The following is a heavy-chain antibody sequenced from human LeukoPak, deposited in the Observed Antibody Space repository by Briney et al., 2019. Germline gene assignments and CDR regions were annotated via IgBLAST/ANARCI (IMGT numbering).Heavy chain of an antibody. CDR2: IKQDGSEK. J-gene: IGHJ4*01. CDR1: GFTFSSYW. V-gene: IGHV3-7*03. CDR3: ATDPRLLIY. Sequence: GGSLRLSCAASGFTFSSYWMSWVCQAPGKGLEWVANIKQDGSEKYYVDSVKGRFTISRDNAKNSLFLQMNGLRPEDTALYYCATDPRLLIYWGHGTLVTVSS. D-gene: IGHD2-21*01.